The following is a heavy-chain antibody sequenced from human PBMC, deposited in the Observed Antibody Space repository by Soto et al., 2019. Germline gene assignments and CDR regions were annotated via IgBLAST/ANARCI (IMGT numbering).Heavy chain of an antibody. CDR3: ARHVWERRDAFDI. D-gene: IGHD1-26*01. J-gene: IGHJ3*02. CDR1: TYTFISYW. Sequence: GESLKISCKASTYTFISYWIGCVRQMPGKGLEWIGIIYPADSDTRYSPSFQGKVTISVDNSTSTAYLQWGSLKASDTATYYCARHVWERRDAFDIWGQGTIVTVSS. CDR2: IYPADSDT. V-gene: IGHV5-51*01.